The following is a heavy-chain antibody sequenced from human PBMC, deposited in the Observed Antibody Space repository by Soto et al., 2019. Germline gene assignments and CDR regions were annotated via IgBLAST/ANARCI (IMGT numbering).Heavy chain of an antibody. V-gene: IGHV3-30*18. CDR2: ISFDEGNK. Sequence: QVQLVESGGGVVQPGRSLRLSCAASGFTFSSYGMHWVRQAPGKGLEWVVVISFDEGNKYYADSVKGRFTISRDNSKNTLYLQMNSLRAEDTAVYYCAKDRGDYYYYGMDVWGQGTTVSVSS. CDR1: GFTFSSYG. CDR3: AKDRGDYYYYGMDV. J-gene: IGHJ6*02. D-gene: IGHD3-10*01.